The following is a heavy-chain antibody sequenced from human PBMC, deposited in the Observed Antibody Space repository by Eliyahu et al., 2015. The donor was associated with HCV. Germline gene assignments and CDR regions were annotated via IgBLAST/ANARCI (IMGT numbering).Heavy chain of an antibody. CDR1: GYTFTSYD. Sequence: QVQLVQSGAEVKKPGASVKVSCKASGYTFTSYDINWVRQATGQGLEWMGWMNPNSGNTGYAXKFQGRVTMTRNTSISTAYMELSSLRSEDTAVYYCAREEVVTGDTSYWYFDLWGRGTLVTVSS. D-gene: IGHD2-21*02. CDR3: AREEVVTGDTSYWYFDL. V-gene: IGHV1-8*01. CDR2: MNPNSGNT. J-gene: IGHJ2*01.